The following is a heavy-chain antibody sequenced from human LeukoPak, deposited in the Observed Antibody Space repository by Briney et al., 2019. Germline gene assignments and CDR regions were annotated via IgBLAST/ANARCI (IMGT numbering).Heavy chain of an antibody. CDR1: GFTFSSYA. Sequence: GGSLRLSCAASGFTFSSYAMSWVRQAPGKGLEWVSAISGSGGSTYYADSVEGRFTISRDNSKNTLYLQMNSLRAEDTAVYYCAKRHYDFWSVYGMDVWGQGTTVTVSS. D-gene: IGHD3-3*01. CDR2: ISGSGGST. CDR3: AKRHYDFWSVYGMDV. J-gene: IGHJ6*02. V-gene: IGHV3-23*01.